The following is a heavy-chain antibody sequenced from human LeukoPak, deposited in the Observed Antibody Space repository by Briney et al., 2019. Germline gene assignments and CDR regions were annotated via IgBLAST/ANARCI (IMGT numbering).Heavy chain of an antibody. CDR1: GYRFTSYW. CDR2: IYPGDSDT. CDR3: ARSLGLLRYGMDV. J-gene: IGHJ6*02. D-gene: IGHD3-3*01. Sequence: GESLQISCQGSGYRFTSYWIGWVRQLPGKGLEGMGIIYPGDSDTRYSPSFQGQVTISADKSISTAYLQWSSLKASDTAMYYCARSLGLLRYGMDVWGQGTTVTVSS. V-gene: IGHV5-51*01.